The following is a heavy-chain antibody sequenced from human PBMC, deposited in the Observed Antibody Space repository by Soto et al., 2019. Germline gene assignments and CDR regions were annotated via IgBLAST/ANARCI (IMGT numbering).Heavy chain of an antibody. CDR1: GGSFSGYY. Sequence: QVQLQQWGAGLLKPSETLSLTCAVYGGSFSGYYWSWIRQPPGKGLEWIGEINHRGSTNYNPYLKRRVTISVDTSKNQFSLKLSSVTAADTAVYYCARRGWNIVVVVAATRRLYNWFDTLGQGTRVTVSS. CDR2: INHRGST. CDR3: ARRGWNIVVVVAATRRLYNWFDT. J-gene: IGHJ5*02. V-gene: IGHV4-34*01. D-gene: IGHD2-15*01.